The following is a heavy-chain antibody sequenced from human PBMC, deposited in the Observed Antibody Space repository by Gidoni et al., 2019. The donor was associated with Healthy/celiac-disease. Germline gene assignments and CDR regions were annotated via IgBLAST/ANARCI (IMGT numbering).Heavy chain of an antibody. CDR1: GGTFSSYA. V-gene: IGHV1-69*06. CDR2: IIPIFGTA. CDR3: ARARAYTLVGATVYYFDY. D-gene: IGHD1-26*01. J-gene: IGHJ4*02. Sequence: KVSCMASGGTFSSYAISWVRQAPGQGLEWMGGIIPIFGTANYAQKFQGRVTITADKSTSTAYMELSSLRSEDTAVYYCARARAYTLVGATVYYFDYWGQGTLVTVSS.